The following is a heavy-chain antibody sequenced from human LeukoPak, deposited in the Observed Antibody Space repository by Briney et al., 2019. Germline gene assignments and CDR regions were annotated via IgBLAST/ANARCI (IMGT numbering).Heavy chain of an antibody. J-gene: IGHJ4*02. D-gene: IGHD1-14*01. Sequence: GRSLRLSCAASGFTFDDYATHWVRQAPGKGLEWVSGISWNSGSIDYADSVKGRFTISRDNAKNSLYLQMNSLRAEDTALYYCAKGTFTGSNHFDYWGQGTLVTVSS. CDR2: ISWNSGSI. V-gene: IGHV3-9*01. CDR1: GFTFDDYA. CDR3: AKGTFTGSNHFDY.